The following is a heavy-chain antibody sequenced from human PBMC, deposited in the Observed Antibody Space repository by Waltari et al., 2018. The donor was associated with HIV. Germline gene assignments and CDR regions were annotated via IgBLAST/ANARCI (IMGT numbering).Heavy chain of an antibody. V-gene: IGHV3-30*04. J-gene: IGHJ6*02. CDR3: TRHTDLGLDV. D-gene: IGHD2-8*02. CDR1: GSTSNYYN. Sequence: LVESGGHVVQPGRSLRLSCVASGSTSNYYNIHWVRQGAGKGLEWVAEISYDGRNNYVADSMRGRFSVSRENSDTTVSLKMNAVRLNDTGVYFCTRHTDLGLDVWGQGTAVIVSS. CDR2: ISYDGRNN.